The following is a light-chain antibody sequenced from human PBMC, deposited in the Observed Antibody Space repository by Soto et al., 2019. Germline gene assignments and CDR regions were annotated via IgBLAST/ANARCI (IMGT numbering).Light chain of an antibody. J-gene: IGKJ2*01. V-gene: IGKV1-5*03. Sequence: DIQLTQSPSTLSASGGDRVTITCRASQSISSRLAWYQQKPGKAPKLLIYKASSLESGVPSRFSGSGSGTEFTLTISSLQPDAFATYYCQQYNSYPYTFGQGTKLEIK. CDR2: KAS. CDR3: QQYNSYPYT. CDR1: QSISSR.